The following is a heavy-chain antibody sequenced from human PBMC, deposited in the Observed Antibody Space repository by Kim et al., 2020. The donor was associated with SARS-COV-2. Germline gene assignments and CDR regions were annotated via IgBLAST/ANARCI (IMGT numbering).Heavy chain of an antibody. J-gene: IGHJ6*02. V-gene: IGHV3-23*01. CDR3: AKSRTRRTSNYSYYGMDV. D-gene: IGHD1-1*01. Sequence: KGRFTISRNNAKNTLYLQMNSLRAEDTAVYYCAKSRTRRTSNYSYYGMDVWGQGTTVTVAS.